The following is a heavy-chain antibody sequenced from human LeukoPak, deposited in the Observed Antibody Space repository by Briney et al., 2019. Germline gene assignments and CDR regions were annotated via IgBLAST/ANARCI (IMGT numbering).Heavy chain of an antibody. D-gene: IGHD3-9*01. CDR2: IYPGDSDT. V-gene: IGHV5-51*01. CDR1: GYSFTSYW. Sequence: PGESLKISCKGSGYSFTSYWIGWVRQMPGKGLEWMGIIYPGDSDTRYSPSFQGQVTISADKSISTAYLQWSSLKASDTAMYYCARLREYDILTGYYKGGAYFDYWGQGTLVTVSS. CDR3: ARLREYDILTGYYKGGAYFDY. J-gene: IGHJ4*02.